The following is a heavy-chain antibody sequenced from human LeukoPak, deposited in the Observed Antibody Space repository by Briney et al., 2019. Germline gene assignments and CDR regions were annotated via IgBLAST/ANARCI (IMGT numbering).Heavy chain of an antibody. CDR1: GYTFITYY. CDR3: ATPHLLSDDTFDV. J-gene: IGHJ3*01. D-gene: IGHD2-15*01. CDR2: INPSGGRT. Sequence: ASVKVSCKASGYTFITYYMHWVRQAPGQGLEWMGVINPSGGRTSYAQKFQGRVTMTRDTSISTAYMELSRLRSDDTAVYYCATPHLLSDDTFDVWGRGTMITVSS. V-gene: IGHV1-46*01.